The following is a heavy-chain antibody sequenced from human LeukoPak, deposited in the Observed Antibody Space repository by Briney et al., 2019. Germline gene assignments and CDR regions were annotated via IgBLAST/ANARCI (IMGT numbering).Heavy chain of an antibody. CDR3: ARVGTYYRSLDS. D-gene: IGHD3-10*01. V-gene: IGHV4-59*01. CDR2: IYHSGGT. CDR1: GGSINDAS. J-gene: IGHJ4*02. Sequence: PSETLSLTCTVSGGSINDASWNWIRKPPGQGLEWIGYIYHSGGTNYNPSLKSRVTISLDTSKNQFSLKLSSVTAADTAVYYCARVGTYYRSLDSWGQGTLLTVSS.